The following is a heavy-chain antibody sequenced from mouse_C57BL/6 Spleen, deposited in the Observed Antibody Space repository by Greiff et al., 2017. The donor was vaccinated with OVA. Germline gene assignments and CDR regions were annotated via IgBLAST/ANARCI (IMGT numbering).Heavy chain of an antibody. Sequence: QVQLQQPGAELVMPGASVKLSCKASGYTFTSYWMHWVKPRPGQGLEWIGELDPSDSYTNYNQKFKGKSTLTVDKSSSTAYMQLSSLTSEDSAVYYCARRHYYGSSYYAMDYWGQGTSVTVSS. CDR1: GYTFTSYW. CDR3: ARRHYYGSSYYAMDY. J-gene: IGHJ4*01. D-gene: IGHD1-1*01. V-gene: IGHV1-69*01. CDR2: LDPSDSYT.